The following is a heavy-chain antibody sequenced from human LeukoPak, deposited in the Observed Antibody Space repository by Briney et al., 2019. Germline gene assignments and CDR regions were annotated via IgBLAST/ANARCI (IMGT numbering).Heavy chain of an antibody. CDR3: ARGFGGFGVVIGWFDP. Sequence: PSETLSLTCTVSGGSISSYYWSWIRQPPGKGLEWIGYIYYRGSTNYNPSLKSRVTISVDTSKNQFSLKLSSVTAADTGVYYCARGFGGFGVVIGWFDPWGQGTLVTVSS. CDR1: GGSISSYY. V-gene: IGHV4-59*01. J-gene: IGHJ5*02. D-gene: IGHD3-3*01. CDR2: IYYRGST.